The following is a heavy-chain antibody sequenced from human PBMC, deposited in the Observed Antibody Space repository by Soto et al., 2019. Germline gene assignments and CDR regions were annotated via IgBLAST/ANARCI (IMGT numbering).Heavy chain of an antibody. CDR2: ISGSGGST. V-gene: IGHV3-23*01. D-gene: IGHD3-22*01. CDR1: AFTFSSYA. CDR3: AKGYDSSGYYHYFDY. J-gene: IGHJ4*02. Sequence: EVQLLESGGGLVQPGGSLRLSCAASAFTFSSYAMSWVRQAPGKGLEWVSAISGSGGSTYYADSVKGRFTISRDNSKNTLYLQMNSLRAEDTAVYYCAKGYDSSGYYHYFDYWGQGTLVTVSS.